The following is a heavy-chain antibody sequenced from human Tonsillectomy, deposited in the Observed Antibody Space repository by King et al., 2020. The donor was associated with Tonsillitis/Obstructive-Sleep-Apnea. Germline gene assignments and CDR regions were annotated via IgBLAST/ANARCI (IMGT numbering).Heavy chain of an antibody. Sequence: VQLVESGGGLVKPGGSLRLSCAASGFTFSNYYMSWIRQAPGKGLEWVSYISDSGNTIYYADSVKGRFTVSRDNTKNSLYLQMNSLRAEDTVVYYCARDPYCSSTSCYDYFYYMDVWGKGTTVTVSS. CDR1: GFTFSNYY. J-gene: IGHJ6*03. V-gene: IGHV3-11*01. CDR2: ISDSGNTI. CDR3: ARDPYCSSTSCYDYFYYMDV. D-gene: IGHD2-2*01.